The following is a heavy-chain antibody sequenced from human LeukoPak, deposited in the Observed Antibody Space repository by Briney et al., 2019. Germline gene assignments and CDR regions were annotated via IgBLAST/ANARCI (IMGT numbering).Heavy chain of an antibody. CDR1: GFTFSSYA. V-gene: IGHV3-23*01. CDR2: ISGSGGST. CDR3: AEVTMVRGYYFDY. Sequence: GGSLRLSCAASGFTFSSYAMSWVRQAPGKGLEWVSAISGSGGSTYYADSVKGRFTISRDNSKTTLYLQMNSLRAEATAVYYCAEVTMVRGYYFDYWGQGTLVTVSS. D-gene: IGHD3-10*01. J-gene: IGHJ4*02.